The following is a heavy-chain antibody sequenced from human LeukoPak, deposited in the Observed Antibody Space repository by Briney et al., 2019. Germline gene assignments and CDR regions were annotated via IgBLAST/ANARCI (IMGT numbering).Heavy chain of an antibody. CDR2: INHSGST. D-gene: IGHD3-16*01. J-gene: IGHJ4*02. CDR3: ARSEGAMKGYFDY. Sequence: SETLSLTCTVSGYSISSGYYWGWIRQPPGKGLEWIGEINHSGSTNYNPSLKSRVTISVDTSKNQFSLKLSSVTAADTAVYYCARSEGAMKGYFDYWGQGTLVTVSS. CDR1: GYSISSGYY. V-gene: IGHV4-38-2*02.